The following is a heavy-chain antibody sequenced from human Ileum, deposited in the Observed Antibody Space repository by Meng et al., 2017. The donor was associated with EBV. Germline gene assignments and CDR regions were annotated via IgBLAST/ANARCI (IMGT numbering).Heavy chain of an antibody. J-gene: IGHJ4*02. CDR3: ARNVPGTSAYYD. Sequence: QVHLPASGPGLGRPSDTPSLTCISSGYAISSTTWWGWIRQSPGKGLEWIGYIYYSGSTSYNPSLKSRVTMSVDTSKNQFSLNLNSVTAVDTAVYYCARNVPGTSAYYDWGQGTLVTVSS. CDR1: GYAISSTTW. V-gene: IGHV4-28*01. CDR2: IYYSGST. D-gene: IGHD3-22*01.